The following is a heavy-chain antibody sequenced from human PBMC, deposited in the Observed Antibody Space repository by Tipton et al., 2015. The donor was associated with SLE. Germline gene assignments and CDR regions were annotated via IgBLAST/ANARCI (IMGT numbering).Heavy chain of an antibody. D-gene: IGHD5-24*01. CDR1: GFTFSRHD. Sequence: SLRLSCAASGFTFSRHDMYWVRQARGKGLGWVALVSYDGRNKYYADSVKGRFTISRDNSENTLYLQMNSLRAEDTAVYYCARGGYPVEMATPLDYWGQGTLVTVSS. CDR2: VSYDGRNK. CDR3: ARGGYPVEMATPLDY. V-gene: IGHV3-30*03. J-gene: IGHJ4*02.